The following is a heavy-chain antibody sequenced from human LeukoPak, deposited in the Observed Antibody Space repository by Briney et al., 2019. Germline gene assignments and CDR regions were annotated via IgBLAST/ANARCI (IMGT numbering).Heavy chain of an antibody. J-gene: IGHJ4*02. D-gene: IGHD3-10*01. CDR1: GDSISLGGHY. CDR3: ARAPWDSYYNSYFDY. V-gene: IGHV4-31*03. CDR2: IYYSGST. Sequence: SETLSLTCSVSGDSISLGGHYWSWIRQHPGKGQEWIGHIYYSGSTSYNPSLKSRVTISLDESKNQFSLKVSSVTAADTAVYYCARAPWDSYYNSYFDYWGQGTLVTVSS.